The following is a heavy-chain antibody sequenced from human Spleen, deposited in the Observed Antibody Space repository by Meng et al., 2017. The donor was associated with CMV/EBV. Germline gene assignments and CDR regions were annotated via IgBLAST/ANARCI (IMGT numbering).Heavy chain of an antibody. CDR1: GGSFSGDY. D-gene: IGHD6-6*01. J-gene: IGHJ4*02. V-gene: IGHV4-34*01. Sequence: VYGGSFSGDYWSWIRQPPGKGLGWIGEINHSGSTNYNPSLKSRVTISVDTSKNQFSLKLSSVTAADTAVYYCARGDIAARPPPFDYWGQGTLVTVSS. CDR3: ARGDIAARPPPFDY. CDR2: INHSGST.